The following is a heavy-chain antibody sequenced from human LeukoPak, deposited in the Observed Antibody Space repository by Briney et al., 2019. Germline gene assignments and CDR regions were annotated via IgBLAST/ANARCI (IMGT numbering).Heavy chain of an antibody. J-gene: IGHJ4*02. CDR1: GFTFSTYA. D-gene: IGHD5/OR15-5a*01. Sequence: GGSLRLSCAASGFTFSTYAMSWVRQAPGKGLEWVSAISGSGDSTFYADSVKGRFTISRDSSKNTLYLQMNSLRAEDTAVYYCAKQHASTGGYFDYSGQGTLVTVSS. V-gene: IGHV3-23*01. CDR2: ISGSGDST. CDR3: AKQHASTGGYFDY.